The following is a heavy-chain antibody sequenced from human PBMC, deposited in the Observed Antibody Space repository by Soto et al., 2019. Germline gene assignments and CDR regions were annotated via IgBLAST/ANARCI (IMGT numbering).Heavy chain of an antibody. CDR1: GFSFSDYS. Sequence: LVASGGALVYPGGSLRLSCIASGFSFSDYSMNWVRQAPGKGLQWVSYISSSSDKTYYADSVKGRFTVSRDNAKNALFLEMNSLRDDDTATYYCARLPKVSLVTAWGQGTRVTVSS. D-gene: IGHD2-21*02. CDR3: ARLPKVSLVTA. V-gene: IGHV3-48*02. CDR2: ISSSSDKT. J-gene: IGHJ4*02.